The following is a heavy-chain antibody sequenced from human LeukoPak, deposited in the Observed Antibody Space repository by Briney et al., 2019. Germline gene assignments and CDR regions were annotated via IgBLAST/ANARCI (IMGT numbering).Heavy chain of an antibody. CDR1: GFTFSSYS. J-gene: IGHJ4*02. CDR3: ARVIAVAGTAPYYFDY. D-gene: IGHD6-19*01. Sequence: GGSLRLSCAASGFTFSSYSMNWVRQSPGKGLEWVSSISSSSSYIYYADSVKGRFTIFRDNAKNSLYLQMNSLRAEDTAVYYCARVIAVAGTAPYYFDYWGQGTLVTVSS. CDR2: ISSSSSYI. V-gene: IGHV3-21*01.